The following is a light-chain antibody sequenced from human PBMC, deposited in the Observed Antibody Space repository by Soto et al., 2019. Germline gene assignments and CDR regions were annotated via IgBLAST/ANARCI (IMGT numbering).Light chain of an antibody. Sequence: DIVMTQSPESLALSLGERATINCRSSQNLLYSSNNKIYLSWYQQKRGQPPRLLFYWASTRESGVPERFSTSASGPDFTLTISSLQAEDVAVYYCQQYYTAWTFGQGTRVEL. V-gene: IGKV4-1*01. J-gene: IGKJ1*01. CDR3: QQYYTAWT. CDR2: WAS. CDR1: QNLLYSSNNKIY.